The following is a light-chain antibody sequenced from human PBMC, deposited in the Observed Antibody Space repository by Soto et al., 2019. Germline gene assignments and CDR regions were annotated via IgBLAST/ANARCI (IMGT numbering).Light chain of an antibody. Sequence: AIQMTQSPSSLSASVGDRVTITCRASQGIRNDLGWYQQKPGKAPKLLIYAAYSLQSGVQSRFSGSGSGTDFTLTIRSLQPEDFATYYCLQDYNYPLTFGGGTKVDI. CDR2: AAY. CDR3: LQDYNYPLT. J-gene: IGKJ4*01. CDR1: QGIRND. V-gene: IGKV1-6*01.